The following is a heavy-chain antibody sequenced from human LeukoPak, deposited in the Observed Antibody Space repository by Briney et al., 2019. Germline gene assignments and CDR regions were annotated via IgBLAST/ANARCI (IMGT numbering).Heavy chain of an antibody. CDR2: ISSSSTI. Sequence: QPGGSLRLSCAASGFTFSSYIMNWVRQAPGKGLEWVSYISSSSTIYYADSVKGRFTISRDNAKNSLYLQMNSLRAEDTAVYYCATLGRPGYWGQGTLVTVSS. V-gene: IGHV3-48*04. CDR3: ATLGRPGY. J-gene: IGHJ4*02. CDR1: GFTFSSYI. D-gene: IGHD1-26*01.